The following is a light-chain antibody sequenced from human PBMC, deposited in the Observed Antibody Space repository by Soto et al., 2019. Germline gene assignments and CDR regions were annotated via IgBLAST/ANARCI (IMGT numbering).Light chain of an antibody. CDR2: RVS. J-gene: IGKJ1*01. V-gene: IGKV1-5*03. CDR3: QQYADSSWT. Sequence: DIQMTQSPSTLSASVGDRVTITCRASQTVSIWLAWFQQKPGKAPNLLIYRVSSVESGVPSRFSGSGSGTEFTLTISSLQPDDFATYYCQQYADSSWTFGQGTKVE. CDR1: QTVSIW.